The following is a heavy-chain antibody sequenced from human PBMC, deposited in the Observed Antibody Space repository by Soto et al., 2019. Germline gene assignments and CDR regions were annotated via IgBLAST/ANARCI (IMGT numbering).Heavy chain of an antibody. D-gene: IGHD3-16*01. CDR1: GDSISSGNKY. CDR2: IFSSGTT. J-gene: IGHJ6*02. V-gene: IGHV4-30-4*01. Sequence: PSETLSLTCTVSGDSISSGNKYWSWIRQPPGKGLEWIGYIFSSGTTYYNPSLKSRLTMPLDTSENQFSLKLNSLTDADTAVYYCARVPSPFDYYYAMDVWGQGTTVTVSS. CDR3: ARVPSPFDYYYAMDV.